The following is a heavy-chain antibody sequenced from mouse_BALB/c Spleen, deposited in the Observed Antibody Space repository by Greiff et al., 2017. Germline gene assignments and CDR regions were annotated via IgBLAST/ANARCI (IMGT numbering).Heavy chain of an antibody. CDR1: GYAFSSYW. CDR2: IYPGDGDT. CDR3: ASYLGLDY. Sequence: VQGVESGAELVRPGSSVKISCKASGYAFSSYWMNWVKQRPGQGLEWIGQIYPGDGDTNYNGKFKGKATLTADKSSSTAYMQLSSLTSEDSAVYFCASYLGLDYWGQGTTLTVSS. D-gene: IGHD2-1*01. J-gene: IGHJ2*01. V-gene: IGHV1-80*01.